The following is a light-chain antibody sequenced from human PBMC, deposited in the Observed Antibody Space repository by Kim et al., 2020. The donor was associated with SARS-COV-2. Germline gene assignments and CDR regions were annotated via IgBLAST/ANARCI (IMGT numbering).Light chain of an antibody. CDR3: ATWDDSLNGVI. CDR2: TNN. V-gene: IGLV1-44*01. J-gene: IGLJ2*01. CDR1: SSNIGSNP. Sequence: ELTQPPSASGTPGQRVTISCSGSSSNIGSNPVNWYQQFPGTAPKLLIYTNNQWPSGVPDRFSGSKSGTSASLAISGLQSEDEADYYCATWDDSLNGVIFGGGTQLTVL.